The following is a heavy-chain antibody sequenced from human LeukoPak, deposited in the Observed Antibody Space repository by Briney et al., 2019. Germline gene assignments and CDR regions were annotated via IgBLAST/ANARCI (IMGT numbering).Heavy chain of an antibody. CDR3: AKDLRVALGAAAGQVDY. V-gene: IGHV3-23*01. Sequence: PGGSLRLSCAASGFTFSSYAMSWVRQAPGKGLEWVSAISGSGGSTYYADSVKGRFTISRDNSKNTLYPQMNSLRAEDTAVYYCAKDLRVALGAAAGQVDYWGQGTLVTVSS. D-gene: IGHD6-13*01. CDR1: GFTFSSYA. CDR2: ISGSGGST. J-gene: IGHJ4*02.